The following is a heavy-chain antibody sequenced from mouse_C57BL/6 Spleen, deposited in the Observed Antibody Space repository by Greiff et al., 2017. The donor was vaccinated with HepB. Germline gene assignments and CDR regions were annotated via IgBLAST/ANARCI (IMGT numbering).Heavy chain of an antibody. D-gene: IGHD4-1*01. CDR2: INPNNGGT. Sequence: VHVKQSGPELVKPGASVKMSCKASGYTFTDYNMHWVKQSHGKSLEWIGYINPNNGGTSYNQKFKGKATLTVNKSSSTAYMELRSLTSEDSAVYYCARRLGRGDYWGQGTSVTVSS. CDR1: GYTFTDYN. V-gene: IGHV1-22*01. CDR3: ARRLGRGDY. J-gene: IGHJ4*01.